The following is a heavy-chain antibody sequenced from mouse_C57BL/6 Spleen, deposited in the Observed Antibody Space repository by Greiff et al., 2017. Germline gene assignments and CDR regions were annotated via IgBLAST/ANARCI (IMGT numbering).Heavy chain of an antibody. J-gene: IGHJ3*01. CDR2: INPNNGGT. CDR1: GYTFTDYN. Sequence: VQLQQSGPELVKPGASVKMSCKASGYTFTDYNMHWVKQSHGKSLEWIGYINPNNGGTSYNQKFKGKATLTVNKSSSTAYMELRSLTSEDSAVYYCARREGYGREFAYWGQGTLVTVSA. CDR3: ARREGYGREFAY. V-gene: IGHV1-22*01. D-gene: IGHD2-1*01.